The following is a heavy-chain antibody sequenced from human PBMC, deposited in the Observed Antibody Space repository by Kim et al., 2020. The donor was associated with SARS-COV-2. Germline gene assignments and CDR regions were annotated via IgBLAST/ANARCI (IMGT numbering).Heavy chain of an antibody. Sequence: SETLSLTCSVSGVSIRSGGKFWTWIRQHPAKGLEWIVYISDSGNSHYSPSHRSRVSISLQTSENQFSLELTSVTAADTAVYYCARGQPLDYWGQGILVTVSS. CDR1: GVSIRSGGKF. V-gene: IGHV4-31*03. J-gene: IGHJ4*02. CDR3: ARGQPLDY. CDR2: ISDSGNS. D-gene: IGHD2-2*01.